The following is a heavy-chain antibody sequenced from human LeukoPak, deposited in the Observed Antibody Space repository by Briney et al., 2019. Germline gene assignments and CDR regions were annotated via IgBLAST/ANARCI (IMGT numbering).Heavy chain of an antibody. V-gene: IGHV3-23*01. J-gene: IGHJ4*02. CDR3: AKAPVTSCRGAYCYPFDS. Sequence: GGSLRLSCAASGFTFSSYAMSWVRQAPGKGLEWVSAISGSGGSTYYADSVKGRFTISRDNSKNTLYLQMNSLRAEDTAVDFCAKAPVTSCRGAYCYPFDSWGQGTLVTVSS. D-gene: IGHD2-21*01. CDR2: ISGSGGST. CDR1: GFTFSSYA.